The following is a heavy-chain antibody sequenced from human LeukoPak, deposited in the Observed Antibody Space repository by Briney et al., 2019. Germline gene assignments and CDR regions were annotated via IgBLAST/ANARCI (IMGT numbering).Heavy chain of an antibody. V-gene: IGHV4-39*01. CDR3: ARHDAISWFDP. CDR1: GGSISSSSYY. J-gene: IGHJ5*02. D-gene: IGHD5-12*01. CDR2: IYYSGST. Sequence: PSETLSLTCTVSGGSISSSSYYWGWIRQPPGKGLEWIGSIYYSGSTYYNPSLKSRVTISVDTSKNQFSLKLSSVTAADTAVYYCARHDAISWFDPWGQGTLVTVSS.